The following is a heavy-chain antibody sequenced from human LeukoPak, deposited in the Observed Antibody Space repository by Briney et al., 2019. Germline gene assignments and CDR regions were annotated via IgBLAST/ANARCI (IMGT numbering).Heavy chain of an antibody. Sequence: SETLSLTCTVSGDSINSGSYYWSWIRQHLGKGLEWIGYIYYSGSTYYNPSLKSRVTISVDTSKNQFSLKLSSVTAADTAVYYCASGQLYYDSSGYTFDYWGQGTLVTVSS. J-gene: IGHJ4*02. D-gene: IGHD3-22*01. CDR1: GDSINSGSYY. CDR2: IYYSGST. CDR3: ASGQLYYDSSGYTFDY. V-gene: IGHV4-31*03.